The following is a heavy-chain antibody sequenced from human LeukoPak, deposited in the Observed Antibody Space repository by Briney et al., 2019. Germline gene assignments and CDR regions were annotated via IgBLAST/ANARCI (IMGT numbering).Heavy chain of an antibody. D-gene: IGHD3-22*01. J-gene: IGHJ4*02. CDR3: VRRVAGSSYRDY. V-gene: IGHV4-39*01. CDR1: GGSIGSSHHY. CDR2: ILYSGST. Sequence: PSETLSLTCTVSGGSIGSSHHYWGWIRQPPGKGLEWIGSILYSGSTNYNPSLKSRVTISVDTSKNQFSLKLSSVTAADTADYYCVRRVAGSSYRDYWGQGTLVTVSS.